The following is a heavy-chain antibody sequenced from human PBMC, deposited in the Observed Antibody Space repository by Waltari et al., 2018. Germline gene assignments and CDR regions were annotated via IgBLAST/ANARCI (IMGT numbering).Heavy chain of an antibody. D-gene: IGHD4-17*01. CDR3: ARGYGDYAY. CDR2: IYQSGST. V-gene: IGHV4-38-2*01. Sequence: QVQLQESGPGLVKPSETLSLTCAVSGYSISSGYYWGWIRQPPGKGLEWIGSIYQSGSTYYNPSLKSRVTISVDTSKNQFSLKLSSVTAADTAVYYCARGYGDYAYWGQGTLVTVSS. CDR1: GYSISSGYY. J-gene: IGHJ4*02.